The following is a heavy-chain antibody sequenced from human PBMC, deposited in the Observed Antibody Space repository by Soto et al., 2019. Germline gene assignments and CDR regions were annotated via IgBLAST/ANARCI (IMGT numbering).Heavy chain of an antibody. V-gene: IGHV4-34*01. CDR1: GGSFSGYY. D-gene: IGHD2-2*01. CDR2: INHSGST. Sequence: SETLSLTCAVYGGSFSGYYWSWIRQPPGKGLEWIGEINHSGSTNYSPSLKSRVTISVDTSQNQFSLKLSSVTAADTAVYYYARVFFLVVVPAAPRIRWFDPWGQGTLVTVSS. CDR3: ARVFFLVVVPAAPRIRWFDP. J-gene: IGHJ5*02.